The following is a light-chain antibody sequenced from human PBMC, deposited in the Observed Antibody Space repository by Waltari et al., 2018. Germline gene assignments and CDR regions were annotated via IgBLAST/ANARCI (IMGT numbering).Light chain of an antibody. J-gene: IGLJ3*02. CDR1: SSNIGNSD. CDR2: ETK. Sequence: QSVLTQPPSVTAAPGQKVSISCSGSSSNIGNSDVSWYQQVPGTAPKLLIFETKWRPSVSPDRFPGSKPGTSATLGITGLQTGDEANYYCGTWDTSLSAGVFGGGTKLTVL. CDR3: GTWDTSLSAGV. V-gene: IGLV1-51*02.